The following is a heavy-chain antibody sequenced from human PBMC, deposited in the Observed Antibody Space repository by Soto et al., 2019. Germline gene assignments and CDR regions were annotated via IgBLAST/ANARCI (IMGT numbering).Heavy chain of an antibody. V-gene: IGHV3-23*01. CDR2: ISGSGGST. J-gene: IGHJ4*02. CDR3: AKYSGRFLEWFHIPPIYPLLDY. D-gene: IGHD3-3*01. CDR1: GFTFSSYA. Sequence: PGGSLRLSCAASGFTFSSYAMSWVRQAPGKGLEWVSAISGSGGSTYYADSVKGRFTISRDNSKNTLYLQMNSLRAEDTAVYYCAKYSGRFLEWFHIPPIYPLLDYWGQGTLVTVSS.